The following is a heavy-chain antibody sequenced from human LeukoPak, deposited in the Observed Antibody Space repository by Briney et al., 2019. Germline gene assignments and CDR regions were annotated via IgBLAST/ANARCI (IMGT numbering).Heavy chain of an antibody. D-gene: IGHD2-8*01. V-gene: IGHV4-59*08. J-gene: IGHJ4*02. CDR1: GGSISSYS. CDR3: ARHSYAGSQYFFDN. Sequence: SGTLSLTCTVSGGSISSYSWSWIRQPPGKGLEWIGYIYYSGSPNYNPSLKSRATISVDTSKNQFSLKLSSVTAADTALYYCARHSYAGSQYFFDNWGQGTLVTVSS. CDR2: IYYSGSP.